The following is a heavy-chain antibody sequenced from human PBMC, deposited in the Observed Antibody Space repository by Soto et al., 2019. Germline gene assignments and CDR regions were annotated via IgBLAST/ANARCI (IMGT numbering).Heavy chain of an antibody. V-gene: IGHV4-4*02. CDR3: ARTSYYDSSGYYTMDV. J-gene: IGHJ6*02. Sequence: QVQLQESGPGLVKPSGTLSLTCAVSAGSISSSNWWTWVRQSPGKGLEWIGEIHHSGSTNYNPSLNSRGNPPVDKSNNQFSMKLTSVAAADTADYYCARTSYYDSSGYYTMDVWGQGTTVTVSS. CDR1: AGSISSSNW. CDR2: IHHSGST. D-gene: IGHD3-22*01.